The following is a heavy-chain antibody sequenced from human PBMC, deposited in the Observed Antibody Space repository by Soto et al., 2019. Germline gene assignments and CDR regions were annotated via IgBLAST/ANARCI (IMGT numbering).Heavy chain of an antibody. CDR3: GSLSSGYHYYYYGMDV. V-gene: IGHV1-18*04. CDR1: GYTFTSYG. Sequence: AAVKVSCKASGYTFTSYGISWVRQAPGQGLEWMGWISAYNGNTNYAQKLQGRVTMTTDTSTSTAYMELRSLRSDDTAVYYCGSLSSGYHYYYYGMDVWGQGTTVTVSS. J-gene: IGHJ6*02. D-gene: IGHD3-22*01. CDR2: ISAYNGNT.